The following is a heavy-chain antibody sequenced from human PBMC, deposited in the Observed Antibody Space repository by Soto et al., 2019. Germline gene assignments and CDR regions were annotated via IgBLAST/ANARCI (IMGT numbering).Heavy chain of an antibody. CDR1: GGSISSYY. V-gene: IGHV4-59*01. Sequence: PSETLSLTCTVSGGSISSYYWSWIRQPPGKGLEWIGYIYYSGSTNYNPSLKSRVTISVDTSKNQISKKLSSVTAADTAVFYCARRRYSSSSINYYYYYMDVWGKGTTVTVSS. CDR3: ARRRYSSSSINYYYYYMDV. D-gene: IGHD6-6*01. J-gene: IGHJ6*03. CDR2: IYYSGST.